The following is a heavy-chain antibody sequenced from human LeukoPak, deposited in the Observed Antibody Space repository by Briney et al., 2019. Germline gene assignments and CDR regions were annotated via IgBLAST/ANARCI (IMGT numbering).Heavy chain of an antibody. J-gene: IGHJ4*02. V-gene: IGHV4-39*01. CDR1: GGSISSSSYY. D-gene: IGHD4-23*01. CDR3: ATGDGGNVKFDC. CDR2: IYYSGST. Sequence: SETLSLTCTVSGGSISSSSYYWGWIRQPPGKGLEWIVSIYYSGSTYYNPSLKSRVTISVDTSKNQFSLKLSSVTAADTAVYYCATGDGGNVKFDCWGQGTLVTVSS.